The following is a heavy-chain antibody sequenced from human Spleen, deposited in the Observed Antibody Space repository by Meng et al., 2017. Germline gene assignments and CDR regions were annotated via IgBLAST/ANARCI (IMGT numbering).Heavy chain of an antibody. V-gene: IGHV3-74*01. CDR3: AEAWNGVS. CDR2: INSDGSST. D-gene: IGHD1-1*01. J-gene: IGHJ4*02. CDR1: GFTFSTYW. Sequence: GESLKISCAASGFTFSTYWMDWFRQAPGKGLVWVSLINSDGSSTDYADSVKGRFTISRDNARNTLYLQMNSLRAEDTAVYYCAEAWNGVSWGQGTMVTVSS.